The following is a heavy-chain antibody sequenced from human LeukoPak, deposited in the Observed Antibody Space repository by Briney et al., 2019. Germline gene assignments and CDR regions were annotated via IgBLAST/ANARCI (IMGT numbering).Heavy chain of an antibody. CDR1: GLPFNNAW. CDR2: VKKKFEGETT. V-gene: IGHV3-15*01. Sequence: GGSQRLFCRPCGLPFNNAWMTWVRHAPGGWRGWVGCVKKKFEGETTDDASPVKGRFTISRDYSINTLFLQMNRLTNEDTAIYYCTTDYYDYIWGSYRFAYDYWGQGTLVTVSS. D-gene: IGHD3-16*02. CDR3: TTDYYDYIWGSYRFAYDY. J-gene: IGHJ4*02.